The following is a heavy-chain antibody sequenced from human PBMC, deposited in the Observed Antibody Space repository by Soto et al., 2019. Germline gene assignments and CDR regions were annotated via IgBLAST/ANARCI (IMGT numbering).Heavy chain of an antibody. CDR3: ARAARLVCLGETWLEP. CDR2: INPSGGST. D-gene: IGHD3-16*01. Sequence: ASVKVSCKASGYTFTSYYMHWVRQAPGQGLEWMGIINPSGGSTSYAQKFQGRVTMTRDTSTSTVYMELSSLRSEDTAVYYCARAARLVCLGETWLEPWGKGTVVT. V-gene: IGHV1-46*03. CDR1: GYTFTSYY. J-gene: IGHJ3*01.